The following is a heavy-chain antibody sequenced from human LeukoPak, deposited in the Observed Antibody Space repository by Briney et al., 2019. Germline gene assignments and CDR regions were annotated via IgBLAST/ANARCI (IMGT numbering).Heavy chain of an antibody. CDR2: IYHSGST. CDR1: GGSISSGGYS. Sequence: SETLSLTCAVSGGSISSGGYSWSWIRQPPGKGLEWIGYIYHSGSTYYNPSLKSRVTISVDRSKNQFSLKLSSVTAADTAVYYCARPLIPDYYGSGSPPGAFDIWGQGTMVTVSS. CDR3: ARPLIPDYYGSGSPPGAFDI. V-gene: IGHV4-30-2*01. D-gene: IGHD3-10*01. J-gene: IGHJ3*02.